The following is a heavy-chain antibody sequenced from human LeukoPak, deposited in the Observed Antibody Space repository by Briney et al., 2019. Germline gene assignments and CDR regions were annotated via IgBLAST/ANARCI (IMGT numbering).Heavy chain of an antibody. CDR1: GFTFSSYS. V-gene: IGHV3-21*01. J-gene: IGHJ3*02. CDR3: ARGFRYYDILTGLRRNAFDI. CDR2: ISSSSSYI. Sequence: GGSLRLSCAASGFTFSSYSMNWVRQAPGKGLEWVSSISSSSSYIYYADSVKGRFTISRDNAKNSLYLQMNSLRSEDTAVYYCARGFRYYDILTGLRRNAFDIWGQGTRVTVSS. D-gene: IGHD3-9*01.